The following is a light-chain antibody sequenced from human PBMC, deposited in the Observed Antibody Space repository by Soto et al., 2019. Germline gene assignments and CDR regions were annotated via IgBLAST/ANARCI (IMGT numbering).Light chain of an antibody. V-gene: IGKV3-20*01. CDR1: QTISSNN. CDR2: GTS. CDR3: QQYVSWT. J-gene: IGKJ1*01. Sequence: EIVLTQSPGTQSVSPGERATLSSRASQTISSNNLAWYQQKPGQAPSLLIYGTSSRATGIPDRFSGSGSGTDFTLTISRLEPEDSAIYYCQQYVSWTFGQGTKVEI.